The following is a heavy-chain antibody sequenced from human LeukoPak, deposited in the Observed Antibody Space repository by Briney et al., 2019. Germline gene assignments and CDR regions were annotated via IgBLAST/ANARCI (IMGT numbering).Heavy chain of an antibody. CDR1: GFTFSSYS. D-gene: IGHD2-15*01. CDR3: ARTAAATPPDY. V-gene: IGHV3-23*01. Sequence: PGGSLRLSCAASGFTFSSYSMNWVRQAPGKGLEWVSTISGSGGSTYYADSVKGRFTISRDNSKNTLYLQMTSLRAEDTAVYYCARTAAATPPDYWGQGTLVTVSS. J-gene: IGHJ4*02. CDR2: ISGSGGST.